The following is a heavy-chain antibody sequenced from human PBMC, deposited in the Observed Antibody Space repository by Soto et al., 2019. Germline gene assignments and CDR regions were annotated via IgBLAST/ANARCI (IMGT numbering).Heavy chain of an antibody. CDR3: ARSVAVPGAHIDY. CDR2: VYYTGST. D-gene: IGHD6-19*01. Sequence: ETLSLTCSVSVGSISGSYWSWIRQSPGKGLEWLGYVYYTGSTNYSPSLRSRVSISVDTSKNEFSLRLSSVTAADTAVYFCARSVAVPGAHIDYWGQGTQVTVSS. CDR1: VGSISGSY. J-gene: IGHJ4*02. V-gene: IGHV4-59*01.